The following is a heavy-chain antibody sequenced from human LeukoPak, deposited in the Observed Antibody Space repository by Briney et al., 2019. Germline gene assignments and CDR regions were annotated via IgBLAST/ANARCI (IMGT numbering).Heavy chain of an antibody. CDR3: ARASETYCAGDCLDAFDI. J-gene: IGHJ3*02. CDR1: GYTFTTYG. CDR2: MNSNSGNS. Sequence: ASVKLSCKASGYTFTTYGINWVRQAPGQGLEWMGWMNSNSGNSGYAQKFQGRLTMTRDTSTSTAYMELSSLRSEDTAIYFCARASETYCAGDCLDAFDIWGQGTMVIVSS. V-gene: IGHV1-8*01. D-gene: IGHD2-21*02.